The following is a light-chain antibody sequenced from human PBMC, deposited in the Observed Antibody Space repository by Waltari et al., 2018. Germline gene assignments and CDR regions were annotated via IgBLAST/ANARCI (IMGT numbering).Light chain of an antibody. J-gene: IGKJ4*01. CDR1: QSISTY. CDR3: QQSFGAPLT. Sequence: DIQITQSPSSLSASVGDRVTITCRPSQSISTYLIWYQQKPGKAPQLLIYGASTLQSGVPSRFRGSGSGTDFTLTITSLQPEDFATYYCQQSFGAPLTFGGGTKVEIK. V-gene: IGKV1-39*01. CDR2: GAS.